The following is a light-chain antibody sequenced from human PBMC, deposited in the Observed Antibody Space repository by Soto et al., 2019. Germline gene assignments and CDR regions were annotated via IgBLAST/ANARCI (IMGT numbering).Light chain of an antibody. V-gene: IGLV2-14*01. CDR2: DVS. CDR3: SAFTSTSTPYV. Sequence: QSVLTQPASVSGSPGQSITISCPGTSSDVGGYNYVSWYQQHPGKAPKLMIYDVSNRPSGVSSRFSASKSGNTAALTISGIQAEDEADYYCSAFTSTSTPYVFGTGTKVTVL. J-gene: IGLJ1*01. CDR1: SSDVGGYNY.